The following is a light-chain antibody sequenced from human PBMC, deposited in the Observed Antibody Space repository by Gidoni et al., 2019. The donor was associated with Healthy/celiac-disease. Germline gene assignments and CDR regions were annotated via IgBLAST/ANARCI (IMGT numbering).Light chain of an antibody. J-gene: IGKJ1*01. CDR1: QSISSY. Sequence: TPSLPREERTTLACRASQSISSYVAWYQQKPGQAPRLLIDDASNRATGIPARFSGSGSGTDFTLTISSLEAEDVAVYYCQQSSNWSWTFGQGTKVEIK. V-gene: IGKV3-11*01. CDR3: QQSSNWSWT. CDR2: DAS.